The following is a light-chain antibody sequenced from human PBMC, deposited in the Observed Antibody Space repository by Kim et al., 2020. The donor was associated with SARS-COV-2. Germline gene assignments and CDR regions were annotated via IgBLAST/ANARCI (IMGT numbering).Light chain of an antibody. CDR2: AAS. J-gene: IGKJ2*01. Sequence: SASVGDRVTITGRASQSIISYFNWNQQKPGKAHKLLIYAASSLQSGVPSRFTGSGSGPDPTPSISSLQPEDFATNYCQQSYSTPYTFGQGTKLEF. CDR3: QQSYSTPYT. V-gene: IGKV1-39*01. CDR1: QSIISY.